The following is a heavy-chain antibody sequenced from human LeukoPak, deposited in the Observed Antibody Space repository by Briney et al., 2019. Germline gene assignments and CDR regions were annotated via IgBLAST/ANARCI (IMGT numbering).Heavy chain of an antibody. V-gene: IGHV4-4*07. Sequence: SETLSLTCIVSGDSFSSYQWSWVRQPAGKGLEWIGRISASGTTNSNPALKSRVTMSVDSSKKQFSLTLSYVTAADTAVYYCTRAASGDAVDYYGSGRRFYSYYMDVWGKGTRVTISS. CDR3: TRAASGDAVDYYGSGRRFYSYYMDV. D-gene: IGHD3-10*01. CDR1: GDSFSSYQ. CDR2: ISASGTT. J-gene: IGHJ6*03.